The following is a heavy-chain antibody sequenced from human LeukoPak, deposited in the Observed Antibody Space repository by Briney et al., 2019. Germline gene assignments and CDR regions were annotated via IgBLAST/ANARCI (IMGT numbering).Heavy chain of an antibody. CDR2: IWYDGSNK. J-gene: IGHJ4*02. V-gene: IGHV3-33*01. Sequence: GGSLRLSCTASGFTFGDYAMSWFRQAPGKGLEWVAVIWYDGSNKYYADSVKGRFTISRDNSKNTLYLQMNSLRAEDTAVYYCARDAYLVVPAAMWAHPVYYFDYWGQGTLVTVSS. D-gene: IGHD2-2*01. CDR3: ARDAYLVVPAAMWAHPVYYFDY. CDR1: GFTFGDYA.